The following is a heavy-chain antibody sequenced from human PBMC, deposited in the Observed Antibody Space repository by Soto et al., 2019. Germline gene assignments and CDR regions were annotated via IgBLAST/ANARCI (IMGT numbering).Heavy chain of an antibody. Sequence: EVQLVESGGGLVQWGGSLRLSCAASGFTFSSYSVNWVRQAPGKGLEWVSYISSGSKTIFYADSVKGRFTVSRDKAKNSQYLQMNSLRDEDTAVYYCAREDILGARSFDYWGQGTLVTVSS. CDR2: ISSGSKTI. J-gene: IGHJ4*02. D-gene: IGHD1-26*01. CDR3: AREDILGARSFDY. V-gene: IGHV3-48*02. CDR1: GFTFSSYS.